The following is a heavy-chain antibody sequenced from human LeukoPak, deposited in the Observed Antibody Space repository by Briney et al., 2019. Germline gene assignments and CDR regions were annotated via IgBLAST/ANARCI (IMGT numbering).Heavy chain of an antibody. CDR1: GFSFSIYS. J-gene: IGHJ6*02. CDR2: ISSSSGYI. V-gene: IGHV3-21*01. D-gene: IGHD3-16*01. Sequence: GGSLRLSCAASGFSFSIYSMNWVRQAPGKGLKWVSSISSSSGYIHYANSVKGRFTISRDNAKNSLYLQLSSLRAEDTVVYYCARDGRGGYGMDVWSQRTMVTVSS. CDR3: ARDGRGGYGMDV.